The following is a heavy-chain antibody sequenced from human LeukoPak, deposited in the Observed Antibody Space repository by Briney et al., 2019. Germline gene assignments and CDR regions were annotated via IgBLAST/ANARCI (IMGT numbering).Heavy chain of an antibody. CDR1: GGSISSYY. CDR2: IYYSGST. Sequence: NPSQTLSLTCTVSGGSISSYYWSWIRQPPGKGLEWIGYIYYSGSTNYNPSLKSRVTISVDTSKNQFSLKLSSVTAADTAVYYCARSSYGSGKVDWGQGTLVTVSS. CDR3: ARSSYGSGKVD. V-gene: IGHV4-59*01. D-gene: IGHD3-10*01. J-gene: IGHJ4*02.